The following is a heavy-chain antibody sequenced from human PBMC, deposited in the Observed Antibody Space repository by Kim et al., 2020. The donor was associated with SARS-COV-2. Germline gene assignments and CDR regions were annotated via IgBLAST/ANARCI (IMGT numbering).Heavy chain of an antibody. D-gene: IGHD2-21*02. CDR3: ARLSVGRLRLLSRYYYYGMDV. CDR2: IYPGDSDT. J-gene: IGHJ6*02. CDR1: GYSFTSYW. V-gene: IGHV5-51*01. Sequence: GESLKISCKGSGYSFTSYWIGWVRQMPGKGLEWMGIIYPGDSDTRYSPSFQGQVTISADKSISTAYLQWSSLKASDTAMYYCARLSVGRLRLLSRYYYYGMDVWGQGTTVTVSS.